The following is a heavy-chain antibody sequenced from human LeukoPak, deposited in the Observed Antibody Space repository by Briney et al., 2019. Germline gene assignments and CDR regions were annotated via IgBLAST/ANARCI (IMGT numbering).Heavy chain of an antibody. J-gene: IGHJ4*02. CDR1: GFTFSSYG. CDR3: TKDTVAGCFDY. Sequence: GGSLRLSCAASGFTFSSYGMHWVRQAPGKGLEWVAVISYDGSNKYYADSVKGRFTISRDNSKNTLYLQMNSLRAEDTAVYYCTKDTVAGCFDYWGQGTLSPSPQ. CDR2: ISYDGSNK. D-gene: IGHD6-19*01. V-gene: IGHV3-30*18.